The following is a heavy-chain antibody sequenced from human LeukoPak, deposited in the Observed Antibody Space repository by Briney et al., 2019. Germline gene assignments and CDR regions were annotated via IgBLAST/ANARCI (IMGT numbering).Heavy chain of an antibody. V-gene: IGHV6-1*01. Sequence: HSQTLSLTCAISGDSVSSNSSAWNWIRQSTSRGLEWLGRTYYRSKWYNDYAVSVKSRITINPDTSKNQFSLQLNSVTPEDTAVYYCARGNGDYQTWYFDYWGQGTLVTVSS. D-gene: IGHD4-17*01. CDR1: GDSVSSNSSA. CDR2: TYYRSKWYN. J-gene: IGHJ4*02. CDR3: ARGNGDYQTWYFDY.